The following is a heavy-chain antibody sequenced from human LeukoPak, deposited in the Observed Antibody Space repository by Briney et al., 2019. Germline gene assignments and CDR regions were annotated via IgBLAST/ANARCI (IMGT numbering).Heavy chain of an antibody. CDR2: IRYDGSNK. V-gene: IGHV3-30*02. CDR1: GFTFSSYG. Sequence: PGGSLRLSCAASGFTFSSYGMHWVRQAPGKGLEWVASIRYDGSNKYYADSVKGRFTISRDNSKNTLYLQTNSLRAEDTAVYYCAKDRLLWFGELLPPYYFDYWGQGTLVTVSS. J-gene: IGHJ4*02. D-gene: IGHD3-10*01. CDR3: AKDRLLWFGELLPPYYFDY.